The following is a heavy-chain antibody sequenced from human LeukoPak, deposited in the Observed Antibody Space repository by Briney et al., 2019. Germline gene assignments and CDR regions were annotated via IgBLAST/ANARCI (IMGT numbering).Heavy chain of an antibody. CDR1: GFTFSSYW. J-gene: IGHJ4*02. D-gene: IGHD3-10*01. CDR2: IKCDASEK. CDR3: AREPIRGVFYFDS. Sequence: GGSLRLSCAASGFTFSSYWMSWVRQAPGKGLEWVANIKCDASEKIYVDSVKGRFTVSRDNAQNSLYLQMNSLRAEDTAVYYCAREPIRGVFYFDSWGQGTLVTVSS. V-gene: IGHV3-7*03.